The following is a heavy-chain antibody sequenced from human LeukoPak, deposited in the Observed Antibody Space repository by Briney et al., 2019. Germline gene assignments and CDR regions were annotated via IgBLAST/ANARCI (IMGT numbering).Heavy chain of an antibody. D-gene: IGHD3-10*01. CDR3: ARDLLLLWFGTDGFCDY. CDR1: GFTFSSYS. V-gene: IGHV3-21*01. CDR2: ISSSSSYI. J-gene: IGHJ4*02. Sequence: GGSLRLSCAASGFTFSSYSMNWVRQAPGKGREGVSSISSSSSYIYYADSVKGRFTISRDNAKNSLYLQMNSLRAEDTAVYYCARDLLLLWFGTDGFCDYWGQGTLVTVSS.